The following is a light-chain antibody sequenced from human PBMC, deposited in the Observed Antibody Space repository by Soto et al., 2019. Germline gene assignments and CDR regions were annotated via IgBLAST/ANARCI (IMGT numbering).Light chain of an antibody. CDR2: DAS. V-gene: IGKV1-5*01. CDR3: QQYNNFWT. Sequence: DIPMTQSPAALSASVGDRVTITCRASQSISSWLAWYQQKPGKAPRLLIYDASYLERGVPSRFSGGGSGTEFTLTISDVQPDDVGTYYCQQYNNFWTFGPGTKVEI. J-gene: IGKJ1*01. CDR1: QSISSW.